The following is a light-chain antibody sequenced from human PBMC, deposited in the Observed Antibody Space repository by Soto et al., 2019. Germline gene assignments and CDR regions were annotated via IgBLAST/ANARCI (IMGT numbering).Light chain of an antibody. CDR3: ATWDTGLSAVV. CDR1: SSNIGNNY. V-gene: IGLV1-51*01. CDR2: DNY. Sequence: QSVLTQPPSVSAAPGQKVTISCSGSSSNIGNNYVAWYQHLPGTAPKLLIYDNYKRPSGIPDRFSGSKSGTSATLGITGLQTGDEAEYYCATWDTGLSAVVFGGGTQLTVL. J-gene: IGLJ2*01.